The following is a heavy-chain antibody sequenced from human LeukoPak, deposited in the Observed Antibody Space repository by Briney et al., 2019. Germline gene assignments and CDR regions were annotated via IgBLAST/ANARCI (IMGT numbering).Heavy chain of an antibody. V-gene: IGHV4-39*01. CDR3: ARHCCSGPAKRVFDI. J-gene: IGHJ3*02. D-gene: IGHD2-15*01. Sequence: PSETLSLTCTVSGGSIISSDYHWGWVRQPPGKGLEWIGTISYSGNTDYNPSLRSRVTISVDTSNNQFSLRLDSVTAADTAVYHCARHCCSGPAKRVFDIWGQGTMVTVSS. CDR1: GGSIISSDYH. CDR2: ISYSGNT.